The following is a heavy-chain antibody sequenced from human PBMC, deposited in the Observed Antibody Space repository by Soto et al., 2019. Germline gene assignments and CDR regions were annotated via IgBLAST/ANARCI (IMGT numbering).Heavy chain of an antibody. CDR3: ARRSCSGGDCYRVDY. J-gene: IGHJ4*02. V-gene: IGHV3-74*01. Sequence: EVQLVESGGGLVQPGGSLRLSCAASGFTFSSYWMHWVRQAPGKGLVWVSRINSDGSSTTYADSVKGRFTISRDNAKNTLYLQMNSLRAEDTAVYYCARRSCSGGDCYRVDYWGQGTLVTVSS. D-gene: IGHD2-15*01. CDR1: GFTFSSYW. CDR2: INSDGSST.